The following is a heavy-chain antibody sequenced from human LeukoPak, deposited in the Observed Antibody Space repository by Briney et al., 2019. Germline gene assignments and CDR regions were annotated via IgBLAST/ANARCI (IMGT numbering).Heavy chain of an antibody. J-gene: IGHJ4*02. CDR2: INPNSGGT. CDR1: GYTFTGYY. V-gene: IGHV1-2*02. D-gene: IGHD6-19*01. CDR3: ASPKGIAVAGTEGPFNY. Sequence: GASVKVSCKASGYTFTGYYMHWVRQAPGQGLEWMGWINPNSGGTNYAQKFQGGVTMTRDTSISTAYMELSRLRSDDTAVYYCASPKGIAVAGTEGPFNYWGQGTLVTVSS.